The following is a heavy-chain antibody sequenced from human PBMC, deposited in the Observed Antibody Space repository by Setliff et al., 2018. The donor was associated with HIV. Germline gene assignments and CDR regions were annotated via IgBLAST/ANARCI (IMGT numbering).Heavy chain of an antibody. J-gene: IGHJ4*02. D-gene: IGHD7-27*01. V-gene: IGHV5-51*01. CDR2: IYPGDSDT. Sequence: GESLKISCKASGFTFTRFWIGWVRQMPGKGLEWMGIIYPGDSDTRYSPSFQGQVTMSADTSISTVYLLWSSLKASDTAIYYCARHEDWGPLDFWGQGTLVTVSS. CDR1: GFTFTRFW. CDR3: ARHEDWGPLDF.